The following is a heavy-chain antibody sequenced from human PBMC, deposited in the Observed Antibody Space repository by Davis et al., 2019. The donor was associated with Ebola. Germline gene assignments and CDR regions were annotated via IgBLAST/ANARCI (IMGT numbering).Heavy chain of an antibody. Sequence: GESLKISCAASGFTFSSYGMHWVRQAPGKGLEWVAFIRYDGSNKYYADSVKGRFTISRDNSKNTLYLQMNSLRAEDTAVYYCAKDGVVVVASFLGAYYFDYWGQGTLVTVSS. D-gene: IGHD2-15*01. CDR1: GFTFSSYG. CDR3: AKDGVVVVASFLGAYYFDY. CDR2: IRYDGSNK. J-gene: IGHJ4*02. V-gene: IGHV3-30*02.